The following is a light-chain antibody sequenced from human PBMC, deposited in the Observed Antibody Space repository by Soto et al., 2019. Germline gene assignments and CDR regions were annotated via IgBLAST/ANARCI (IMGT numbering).Light chain of an antibody. J-gene: IGKJ1*01. CDR3: QQYGSTLWT. V-gene: IGKV3-20*01. CDR2: GAS. CDR1: QSVSSTY. Sequence: EIVLTQSPGTLSLSPGERATLSCRASQSVSSTYLAWYQHKPGQAPRLLIYGASSRATGIPDRFSGSGCGSDFTLTISRLEPEDFAVYYCQQYGSTLWTFGQGTKVEIK.